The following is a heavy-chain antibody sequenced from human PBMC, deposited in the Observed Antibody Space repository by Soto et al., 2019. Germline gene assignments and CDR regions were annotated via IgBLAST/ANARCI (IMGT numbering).Heavy chain of an antibody. Sequence: GGPLRLSCAASGITFTRNRMTWVRQARGKGLDCLSSVSSTTNSIFYGNSIKGRYTITRDNAQNSRYLEMTSLRTEDTAIYYWPGEPEDFNSNFDYWGQGTMVTVSS. D-gene: IGHD1-1*01. CDR2: VSSTTNSI. CDR3: PGEPEDFNSNFDY. V-gene: IGHV3-21*06. J-gene: IGHJ4*02. CDR1: GITFTRNR.